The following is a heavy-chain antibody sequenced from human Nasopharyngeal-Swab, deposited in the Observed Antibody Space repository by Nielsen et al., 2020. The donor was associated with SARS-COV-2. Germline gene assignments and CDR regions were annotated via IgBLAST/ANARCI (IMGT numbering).Heavy chain of an antibody. J-gene: IGHJ6*02. CDR1: GFTFDDYA. CDR2: ISGADDST. D-gene: IGHD5-12*01. V-gene: IGHV3-23*01. CDR3: AKDRDSGDDSGEYYHYYGMDV. Sequence: GEFLKISCAASGFTFDDYAMNWVRQAPGRGLEWVSAISGADDSTKYADSVKGRFTISRDNSKNTLDLQMNSLRAEDTAMYYCAKDRDSGDDSGEYYHYYGMDVWGQGTSVTVS.